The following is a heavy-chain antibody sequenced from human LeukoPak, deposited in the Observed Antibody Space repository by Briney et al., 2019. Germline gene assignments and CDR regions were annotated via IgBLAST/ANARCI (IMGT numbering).Heavy chain of an antibody. D-gene: IGHD5-12*01. CDR3: AKEAGVVATPGYYFDY. J-gene: IGHJ4*02. Sequence: GGSLRLSCAASGFTFSSYAMSWVRQAPGKGLEWVSAISGSGGSTYYADSVKGRFTISRDNSKNTLYLQMNSLRAEDTAVYYCAKEAGVVATPGYYFDYWGQGTPVTVSS. CDR2: ISGSGGST. CDR1: GFTFSSYA. V-gene: IGHV3-23*01.